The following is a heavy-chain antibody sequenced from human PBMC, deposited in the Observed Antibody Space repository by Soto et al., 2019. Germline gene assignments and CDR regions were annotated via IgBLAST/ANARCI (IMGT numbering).Heavy chain of an antibody. Sequence: EVQLVESGGGLVQPGGSLRLSCAAYGYTFSSYWIHWVRQAPGKGLVWVSRVNNDGSGTAYADSVEGRFTISRDNAKNTVYLQLNSLRAEDTAVYYCGRGGSEHAMDVWCQGTTVTVSS. V-gene: IGHV3-74*01. J-gene: IGHJ6*02. CDR1: GYTFSSYW. CDR2: VNNDGSGT. CDR3: GRGGSEHAMDV.